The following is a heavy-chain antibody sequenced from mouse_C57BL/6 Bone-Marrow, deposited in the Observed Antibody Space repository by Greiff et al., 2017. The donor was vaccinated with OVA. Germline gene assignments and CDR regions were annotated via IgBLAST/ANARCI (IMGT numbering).Heavy chain of an antibody. CDR3: ARYYYGSSVYAMDY. CDR2: INSDGGST. V-gene: IGHV5-2*01. Sequence: DVHLVESGGGLVQPGESLKLSCESNEYEFPSHDMSWVRKTPEKRLELVAAINSDGGSTYYPDTMERRFIISRDNTKKTLYLQMSSLRSEDTALYYCARYYYGSSVYAMDYWGQGTSVTVSS. CDR1: EYEFPSHD. J-gene: IGHJ4*01. D-gene: IGHD1-1*01.